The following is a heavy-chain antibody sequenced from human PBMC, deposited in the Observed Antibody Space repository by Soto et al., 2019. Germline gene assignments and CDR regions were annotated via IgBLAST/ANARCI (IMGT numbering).Heavy chain of an antibody. CDR3: ATSGGTMVRGPYEGNWFDP. CDR2: IYHSGST. J-gene: IGHJ5*02. V-gene: IGHV4-4*02. CDR1: GGSISSSNW. Sequence: SETLSLTCAVSGGSISSSNWWSWVRQPPGKGLEWIGEIYHSGSTNYNPSLKSRVTISVDKSKNQFSLKLSSVTAADTAVYYCATSGGTMVRGPYEGNWFDPWGQGTLVTVSS. D-gene: IGHD3-10*01.